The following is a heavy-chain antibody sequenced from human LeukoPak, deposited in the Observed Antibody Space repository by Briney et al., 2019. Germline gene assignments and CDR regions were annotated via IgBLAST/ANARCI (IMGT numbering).Heavy chain of an antibody. V-gene: IGHV4-30-4*08. J-gene: IGHJ4*02. D-gene: IGHD6-13*01. Sequence: LRLSCAASGFTVSSNYMSWVRQPPGKGLEWIGYIYYSGSTYYNPSLKSRVTISVDTSKNQFSLKLNSVTAADTAVYYCARGDLYSSSWYNWGQGTLVTVSS. CDR3: ARGDLYSSSWYN. CDR2: IYYSGST. CDR1: GFTVSSNY.